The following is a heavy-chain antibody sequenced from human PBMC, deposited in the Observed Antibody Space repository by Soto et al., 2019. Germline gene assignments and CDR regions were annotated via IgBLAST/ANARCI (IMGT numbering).Heavy chain of an antibody. CDR3: ARSYYDILTGRQVRYFDY. J-gene: IGHJ4*02. Sequence: ESLSLTCAVYGGSFSGYYWSWIRQPPGKGLEWIGGINHSGSTNYNPSLKSRVTISVDTSKNQFSLKLSSVTAADTAVYYCARSYYDILTGRQVRYFDYWGQGTLVTVSS. CDR2: INHSGST. V-gene: IGHV4-34*01. CDR1: GGSFSGYY. D-gene: IGHD3-9*01.